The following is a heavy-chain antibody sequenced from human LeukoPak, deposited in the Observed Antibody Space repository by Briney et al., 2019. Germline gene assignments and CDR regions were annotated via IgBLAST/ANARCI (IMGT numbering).Heavy chain of an antibody. CDR2: IKQDGSEK. Sequence: GGSLRLSCAASGFTFSSYWKSWVRQAPGKGLEWVANIKQDGSEKYYVDSVKGRFTISRDNAKNSLYLQMNSLRAEDTAVYYCARESSGSSSSFDYWGQGTLVTVSS. D-gene: IGHD6-6*01. J-gene: IGHJ4*02. CDR1: GFTFSSYW. CDR3: ARESSGSSSSFDY. V-gene: IGHV3-7*01.